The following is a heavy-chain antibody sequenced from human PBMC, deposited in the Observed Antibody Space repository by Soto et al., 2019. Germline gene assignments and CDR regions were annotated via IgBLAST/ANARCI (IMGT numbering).Heavy chain of an antibody. CDR1: GDSVSGNIAA. D-gene: IGHD6-19*01. CDR3: ARSYSVAGSQYNWFDP. CDR2: TYYGSKWYS. J-gene: IGHJ5*02. V-gene: IGHV6-1*01. Sequence: PSETLSLTCAISGDSVSGNIAAWNWIRQSPSRGLEWLGRTYYGSKWYSDYAVSVKSRTTINPDTSKNQFSLQLNSVTPEDTAVYYCARSYSVAGSQYNWFDPWGQGTLVTVSS.